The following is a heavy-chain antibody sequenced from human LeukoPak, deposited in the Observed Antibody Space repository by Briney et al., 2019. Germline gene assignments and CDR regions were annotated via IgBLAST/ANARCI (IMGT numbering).Heavy chain of an antibody. V-gene: IGHV4-30-2*01. J-gene: IGHJ4*02. Sequence: SETLSLTCAVSGGSISSGGYSWSWIRQPPGTGLEWIGYIYHSGSTYYNPSLKSRVTISVDRSKNQFSLKLSSVTAADTAVYYCARATLWFGELYPYYFDYWGQGTLVTVSS. D-gene: IGHD3-10*01. CDR2: IYHSGST. CDR3: ARATLWFGELYPYYFDY. CDR1: GGSISSGGYS.